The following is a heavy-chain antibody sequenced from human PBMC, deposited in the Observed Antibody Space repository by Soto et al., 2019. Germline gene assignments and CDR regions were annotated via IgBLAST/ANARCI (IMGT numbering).Heavy chain of an antibody. CDR2: IIPIFGTA. Sequence: SVKVSCKASGGTFSGYAISWVRQAPGQGLEWMGGIIPIFGTANYAQKFQGRVTITADESTSTAYMELSSLRSEDTAVYYCARDCSSPSCYLGSGYYYYYGMDVWGQGTTVTSP. CDR1: GGTFSGYA. V-gene: IGHV1-69*13. J-gene: IGHJ6*02. CDR3: ARDCSSPSCYLGSGYYYYYGMDV. D-gene: IGHD2-2*01.